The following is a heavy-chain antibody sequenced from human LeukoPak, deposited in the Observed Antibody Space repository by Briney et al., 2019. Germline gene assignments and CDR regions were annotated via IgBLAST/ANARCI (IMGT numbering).Heavy chain of an antibody. D-gene: IGHD3-10*01. V-gene: IGHV1-69*13. CDR3: ARDRGYGSGLNWFDP. Sequence: WASVKVSCKASGGTFSSYAISWVRQAPGQGLEWMGGIIPIFGTANYAQKFQGRVTITADESTSTAYMELSSLRSEDTAVYYCARDRGYGSGLNWFDPWGQGTLVTVSS. CDR2: IIPIFGTA. CDR1: GGTFSSYA. J-gene: IGHJ5*02.